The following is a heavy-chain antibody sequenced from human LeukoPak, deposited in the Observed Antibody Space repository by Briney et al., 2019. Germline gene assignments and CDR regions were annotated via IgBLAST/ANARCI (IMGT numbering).Heavy chain of an antibody. J-gene: IGHJ4*02. Sequence: GGSLRLSCAASGFTFSSYNMNWVRQAPGKGLEWVSSISYTGTYIYYADSVKGRFSISRDNAQNSLYLQMNSLRAEDTAIYYCVRDRGTYRPIDYWGQGTLVTVSS. V-gene: IGHV3-21*04. CDR3: VRDRGTYRPIDY. D-gene: IGHD1-26*01. CDR2: ISYTGTYI. CDR1: GFTFSSYN.